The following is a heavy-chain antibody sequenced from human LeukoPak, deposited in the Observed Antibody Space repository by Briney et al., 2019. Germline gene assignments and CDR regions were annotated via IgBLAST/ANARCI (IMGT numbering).Heavy chain of an antibody. D-gene: IGHD4-11*01. CDR3: AQGGHDYNPFYY. V-gene: IGHV3-23*01. J-gene: IGHJ4*02. CDR1: GFTFSTYA. Sequence: QSGGSLRLSCAASGFTFSTYAMGWVRQAPGEGLEWVSSIKGGGGDPFYADSVRGRFTISRDKSKNTLYLQVNSLRAEDTAVYFCAQGGHDYNPFYYWGQGTLVTVSS. CDR2: IKGGGGDP.